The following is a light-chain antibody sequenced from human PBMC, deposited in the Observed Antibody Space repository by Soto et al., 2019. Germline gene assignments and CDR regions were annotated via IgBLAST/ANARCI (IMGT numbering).Light chain of an antibody. CDR1: SSNIGAGYD. Sequence: QSVLTQPPSVSGTPGQRVTISCTRSSSNIGAGYDVHWYQQLPGTAPKLLIYGNSNRPSGVPDRFSGSKSGTSASLAITWLQAEDEADYYCQSYDSSLSGSVFGGGTKLTVL. CDR2: GNS. J-gene: IGLJ2*01. V-gene: IGLV1-40*01. CDR3: QSYDSSLSGSV.